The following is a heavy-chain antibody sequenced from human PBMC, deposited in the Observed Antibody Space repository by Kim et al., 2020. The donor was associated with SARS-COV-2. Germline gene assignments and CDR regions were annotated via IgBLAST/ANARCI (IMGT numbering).Heavy chain of an antibody. CDR2: IDAGGSDI. CDR1: GFSFSDYW. Sequence: GGSLRLSCAASGFSFSDYWMNWVRQVPGKGLVWVSRIDAGGSDITYAGSLRGRFTISRDNAKNTLYLRMNNLRTEDTAVYYCARAKFGVTIVPTVGGTDYWGQGTLVTVSS. V-gene: IGHV3-74*01. CDR3: ARAKFGVTIVPTVGGTDY. J-gene: IGHJ4*02. D-gene: IGHD4-17*01.